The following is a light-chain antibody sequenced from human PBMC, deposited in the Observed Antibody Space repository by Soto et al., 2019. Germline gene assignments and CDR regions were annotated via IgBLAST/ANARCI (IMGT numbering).Light chain of an antibody. Sequence: EIVLTQSPGNLSLSPGERATLSCRASQIVSSSYLAWYQHKPGQAPRLLMYGKSSRATGIPDRFSGSGSGTDFTLTIIRLEPEDFAVYYCQQYDTSPETFGQGTKVEIK. CDR3: QQYDTSPET. CDR2: GKS. J-gene: IGKJ1*01. V-gene: IGKV3-20*01. CDR1: QIVSSSY.